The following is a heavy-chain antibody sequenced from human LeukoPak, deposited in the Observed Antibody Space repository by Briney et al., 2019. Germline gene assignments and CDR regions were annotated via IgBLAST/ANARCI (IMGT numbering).Heavy chain of an antibody. CDR1: GGSISSYY. CDR3: ARDSIRRGLLYDAFDI. Sequence: SETLSLTCTVSGGSISSYYWSWIRQPPGKGLEWIGYIYYSGSTNYNPSLKSRVTISVDTSKNQFSLKLSSVTAADTAVYYCARDSIRRGLLYDAFDIWGQGTMATVSS. CDR2: IYYSGST. V-gene: IGHV4-59*01. J-gene: IGHJ3*02. D-gene: IGHD3-10*01.